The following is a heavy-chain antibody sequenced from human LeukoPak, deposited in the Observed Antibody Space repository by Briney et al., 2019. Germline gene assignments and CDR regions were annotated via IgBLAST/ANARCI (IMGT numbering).Heavy chain of an antibody. Sequence: TVKVSCKASGGTFSSYAISWVRQAPGQGLEWMGGIIPIFGTANYAQKFQGRVTITADESTSTAYMELSSLRSEDTAVYYCASNYYDSSGYYYFDYWGQGTLVTVSS. J-gene: IGHJ4*02. CDR1: GGTFSSYA. D-gene: IGHD3-22*01. CDR3: ASNYYDSSGYYYFDY. V-gene: IGHV1-69*13. CDR2: IIPIFGTA.